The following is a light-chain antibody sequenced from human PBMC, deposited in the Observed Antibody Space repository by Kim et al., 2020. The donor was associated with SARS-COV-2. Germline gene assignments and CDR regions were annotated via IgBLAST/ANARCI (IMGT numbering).Light chain of an antibody. J-gene: IGKJ2*03. CDR1: QTVLYNSNNKNY. V-gene: IGKV4-1*01. CDR2: WAS. CDR3: QQYYSTPPS. Sequence: SATLNCKASQTVLYNSNNKNYLAWYQQKPGQAPKLLIYWASIRESGVSDRFSGSGSKTDFTLTISSLQAEDVAVYYCQQYYSTPPSFGQGTKLEIK.